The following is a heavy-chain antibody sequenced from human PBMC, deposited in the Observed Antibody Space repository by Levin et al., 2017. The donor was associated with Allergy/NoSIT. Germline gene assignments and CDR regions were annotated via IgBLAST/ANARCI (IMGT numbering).Heavy chain of an antibody. J-gene: IGHJ3*02. D-gene: IGHD3-10*01. CDR2: IYPDDSDT. CDR1: GYSFTNYW. Sequence: PRASVKVSCEGSGYSFTNYWIGWVRQMPGKGLECMGIIYPDDSDTRYSPSFQGQVTISADKSISTAYLQWSSLKASDTAMYYCARRYFANHDAFDIWGQGTMVTVSS. V-gene: IGHV5-51*01. CDR3: ARRYFANHDAFDI.